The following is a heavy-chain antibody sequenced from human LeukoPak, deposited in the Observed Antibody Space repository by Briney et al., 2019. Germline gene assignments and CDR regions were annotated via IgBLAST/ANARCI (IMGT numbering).Heavy chain of an antibody. CDR2: ISGSGGST. J-gene: IGHJ4*02. V-gene: IGHV3-23*01. D-gene: IGHD3-10*01. CDR1: GFTFSSYA. CDR3: AKDSRRIRVRGVPYYFDY. Sequence: GGSLRLSCAASGFTFSSYAMSWVRQAPGKGLEWVSAISGSGGSTYYADSVKGRFTISRDNSKNTLYLQMNSLRAEDTAVYYCAKDSRRIRVRGVPYYFDYWGQGTLVTVSS.